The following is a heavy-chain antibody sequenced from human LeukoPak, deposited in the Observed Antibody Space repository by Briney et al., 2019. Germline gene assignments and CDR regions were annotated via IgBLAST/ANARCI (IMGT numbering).Heavy chain of an antibody. CDR1: GFTFSSYS. D-gene: IGHD3-10*01. CDR2: ISSSSSTI. J-gene: IGHJ4*02. CDR3: ARGEGSGSYYEVED. V-gene: IGHV3-48*01. Sequence: TGGSLRLSCAASGFTFSSYSMNWVRQAPGKGLEWVSYISSSSSTIYYADSVKGRFTISRDNSKNTLYLQMNSLRTEDTAVYYCARGEGSGSYYEVEDWGQGTLVTVSS.